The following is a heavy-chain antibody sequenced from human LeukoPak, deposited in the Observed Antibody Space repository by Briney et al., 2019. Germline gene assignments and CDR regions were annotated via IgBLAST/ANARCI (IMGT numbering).Heavy chain of an antibody. J-gene: IGHJ4*02. D-gene: IGHD6-6*01. CDR1: GFTFSSYA. Sequence: GESLRLSCAASGFTFSSYAMSWVRQAPGKGLEWVSAISGSGGSTYYADSVKGRFTISRDNSKNTLYLQMNSLRAEDTAVYYCAKGLEYSSSSGNFDYWGQGTLVTVSS. V-gene: IGHV3-23*01. CDR2: ISGSGGST. CDR3: AKGLEYSSSSGNFDY.